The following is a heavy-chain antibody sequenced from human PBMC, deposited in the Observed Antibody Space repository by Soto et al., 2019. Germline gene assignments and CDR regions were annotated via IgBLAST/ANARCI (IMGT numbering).Heavy chain of an antibody. CDR2: IYYSGST. CDR1: GGSISSYY. V-gene: IGHV4-59*01. CDR3: ERLVVRYNWFDP. Sequence: SETLSLTCTVSGGSISSYYWSWIRQPPGKGLEWIGYIYYSGSTNYNPSLKSRVTISVDTSKNQFSLKLSSVTAADTAVYYCERLVVRYNWFDPWGQGTLVTVSS. D-gene: IGHD2-15*01. J-gene: IGHJ5*02.